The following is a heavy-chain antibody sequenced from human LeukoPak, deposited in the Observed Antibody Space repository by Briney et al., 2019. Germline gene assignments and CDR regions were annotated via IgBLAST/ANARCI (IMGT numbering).Heavy chain of an antibody. Sequence: PGGSLRLSCAASGFTFNSNAMHWVRQAPGKGLEWVSVIYSGGSTYYADSVKGRFTISRDNSKNTLYLQMNSLRAEDTAVYYCASFPGGYFDYWGQGTLVTVSS. CDR2: IYSGGST. V-gene: IGHV3-66*01. J-gene: IGHJ4*02. CDR1: GFTFNSNA. D-gene: IGHD2/OR15-2a*01. CDR3: ASFPGGYFDY.